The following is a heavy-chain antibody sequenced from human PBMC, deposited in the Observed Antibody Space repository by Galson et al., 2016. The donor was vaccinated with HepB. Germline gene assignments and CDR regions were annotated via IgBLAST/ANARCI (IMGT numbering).Heavy chain of an antibody. CDR2: ISYDGSNK. J-gene: IGHJ6*02. CDR1: GFSFSDYY. D-gene: IGHD6-13*01. V-gene: IGHV3-30-3*01. Sequence: SLRLSCAASGFSFSDYYMNCVRQAPGKGLEWVAVISYDGSNKYYADSVKGRFTISRDNSKNTLYLQMNSLRAEDTAVYYCASIAAAGYYYGMDVWGQGTTVTVSS. CDR3: ASIAAAGYYYGMDV.